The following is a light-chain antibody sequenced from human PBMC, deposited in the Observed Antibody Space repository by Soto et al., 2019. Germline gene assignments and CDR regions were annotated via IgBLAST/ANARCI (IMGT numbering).Light chain of an antibody. V-gene: IGKV3-15*01. CDR1: QSVNSY. CDR2: GAS. J-gene: IGKJ1*01. Sequence: EKVMTQSPATLSMSPGERATLSCRASQSVNSYLAWYQQKPGQAPRLLIYGASTRATGIPARFSGSGSGTEFXLTISXLXSEDFAVYYCQQYTNWPSWTFGQGTKVEIK. CDR3: QQYTNWPSWT.